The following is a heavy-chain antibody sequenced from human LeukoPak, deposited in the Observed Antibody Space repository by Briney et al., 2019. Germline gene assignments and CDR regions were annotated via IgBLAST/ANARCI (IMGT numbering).Heavy chain of an antibody. J-gene: IGHJ4*02. CDR3: ARDVVMGVTGY. CDR1: GFTFSDYY. D-gene: IGHD3-22*01. CDR2: ISSSGSTI. V-gene: IGHV3-11*04. Sequence: GGSLRLSCAASGFTFSDYYMSWIRQAPGKGLEGVSYISSSGSTIYYADSVKGRFTISRDNAKNSLYLQMNRQRAEDTAVYYCARDVVMGVTGYCGQGTLVTVSS.